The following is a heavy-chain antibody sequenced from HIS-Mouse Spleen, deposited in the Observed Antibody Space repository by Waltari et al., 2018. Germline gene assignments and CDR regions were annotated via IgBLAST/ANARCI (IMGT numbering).Heavy chain of an antibody. CDR3: ARHYYYGSGSYYFDY. J-gene: IGHJ4*02. CDR1: GFIVSGNY. V-gene: IGHV3-53*02. CDR2: IYSGGST. Sequence: EVQLVETGGGLIQPGGSLRLSCAASGFIVSGNYMRWVGWAPGKGLEWVSVIYSGGSTYYADSVKGRFTISRDNSKNTLYLQMNSLRAEDTAVYYCARHYYYGSGSYYFDYWGQGMLVTVSS. D-gene: IGHD3-10*01.